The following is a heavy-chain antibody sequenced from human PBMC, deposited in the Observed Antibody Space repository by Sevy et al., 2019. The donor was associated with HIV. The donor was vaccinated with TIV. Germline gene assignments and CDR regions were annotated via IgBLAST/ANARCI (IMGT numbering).Heavy chain of an antibody. V-gene: IGHV4-59*08. D-gene: IGHD1-26*01. J-gene: IGHJ4*02. CDR2: INYNGNI. Sequence: SETLSLTCTVSGGSITSLYWNWIRQPPGKGLEWIANINYNGNINYNPSLKSRVTLSLDTSKNQFSLRLSSVTAAGTAMYYWAGGNAWGRGYSWGQGTLVTVSS. CDR3: AGGNAWGRGYS. CDR1: GGSITSLY.